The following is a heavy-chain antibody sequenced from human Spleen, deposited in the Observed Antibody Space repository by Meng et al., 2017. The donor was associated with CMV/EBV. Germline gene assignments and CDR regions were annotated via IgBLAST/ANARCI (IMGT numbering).Heavy chain of an antibody. CDR1: GYTFISYY. CDR2: INPGGGST. CDR3: ARVGTYYDFWNDLDY. D-gene: IGHD3-3*01. Sequence: ASVKVSCKASGYTFISYYIHWVRQAPGQGLEWMGVINPGGGSTSYAQKFQGRVTMTRDTSTSTVYMEVSSLRSEDTAVYYCARVGTYYDFWNDLDYWGQGTLVTVSS. V-gene: IGHV1-46*01. J-gene: IGHJ4*02.